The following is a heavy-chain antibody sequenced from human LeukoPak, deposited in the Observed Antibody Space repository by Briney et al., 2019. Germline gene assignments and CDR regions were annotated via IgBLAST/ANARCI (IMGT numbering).Heavy chain of an antibody. Sequence: ASVKVSCKASGYTFTGYYMHWVRQAPGQGLEWMGWINPSSGGTNYAQKFQGRVTMNRDTSISTAYMELNRLRSDDTAVYYCAKDQQGDLDYWGQGTLVTVSS. D-gene: IGHD6-13*01. J-gene: IGHJ4*02. V-gene: IGHV1-2*02. CDR2: INPSSGGT. CDR1: GYTFTGYY. CDR3: AKDQQGDLDY.